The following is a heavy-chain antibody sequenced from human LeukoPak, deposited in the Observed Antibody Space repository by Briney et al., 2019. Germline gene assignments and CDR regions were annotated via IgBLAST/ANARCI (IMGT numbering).Heavy chain of an antibody. V-gene: IGHV3-33*01. CDR1: GFTFSSYG. CDR2: IWYDGSNK. CDR3: AREAIDIVVVPAAPHFDY. Sequence: GGSLRLSCAASGFTFSSYGMHWVRQAPGKGLEWVAVIWYDGSNKYYADSVKGRFTISRDNSKSTPYLQMNSLRAEDTAVYYCAREAIDIVVVPAAPHFDYWGQGTLVTVSS. J-gene: IGHJ4*02. D-gene: IGHD2-2*01.